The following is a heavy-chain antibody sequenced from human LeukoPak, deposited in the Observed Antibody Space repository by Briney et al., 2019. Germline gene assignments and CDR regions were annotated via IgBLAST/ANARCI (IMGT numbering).Heavy chain of an antibody. CDR1: GGSNSSYY. Sequence: SETLSLTCTVSGGSNSSYYWSWIRQPPGKGLEWIGYIYYSGSTNYNPSLKSRVTISVDTSKNQFSLKLSSVTAADTAVYYCARGYDWLPAYFDYWGQGTLVTVSS. CDR3: ARGYDWLPAYFDY. D-gene: IGHD3-9*01. V-gene: IGHV4-59*01. J-gene: IGHJ4*02. CDR2: IYYSGST.